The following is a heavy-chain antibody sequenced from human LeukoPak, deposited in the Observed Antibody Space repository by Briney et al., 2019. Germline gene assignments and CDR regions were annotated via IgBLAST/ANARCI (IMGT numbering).Heavy chain of an antibody. CDR3: ARDQIAVLGTYYYYYGMGV. CDR1: GGSVSSDSYY. V-gene: IGHV4-61*01. Sequence: SETLSLTCTVSGGSVSSDSYYWSWIRQPPGKGLEWIGYIYYSGSTNYNPSLKSRVTISVDTSKNQFSLKLSSVTAADTAVYYCARDQIAVLGTYYYYYGMGVWGQGTTVIVSS. CDR2: IYYSGST. J-gene: IGHJ6*02. D-gene: IGHD6-19*01.